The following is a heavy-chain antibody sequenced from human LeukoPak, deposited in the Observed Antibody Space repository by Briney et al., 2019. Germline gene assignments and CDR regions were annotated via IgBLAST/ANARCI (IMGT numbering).Heavy chain of an antibody. CDR2: ISAYNGNT. J-gene: IGHJ1*01. Sequence: ASVKVSCKASGYIFTNYGISWVRQAPGQGPGWIGGISAYNGNTKYVQKFQGRVTLTTDTSRSTAYMELRSLRSDDTAVYYCARDPLKYYYDSSGYPYFEYWGQGTLVTVSS. CDR1: GYIFTNYG. D-gene: IGHD3-22*01. V-gene: IGHV1-18*01. CDR3: ARDPLKYYYDSSGYPYFEY.